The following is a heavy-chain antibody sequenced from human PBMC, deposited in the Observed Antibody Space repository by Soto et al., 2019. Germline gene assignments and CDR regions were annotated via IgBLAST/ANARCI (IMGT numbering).Heavy chain of an antibody. CDR3: AADATAWQQMVPSDY. J-gene: IGHJ4*02. CDR1: GFTFTSSA. V-gene: IGHV1-58*01. D-gene: IGHD2-8*01. CDR2: IAVGSGYT. Sequence: ASVKVSCKASGFTFTSSAFQWVRQARGQRLEWIGWIAVGSGYTNYAQRFQDRVTLTRDMSTVTTYMELSRLTSEDTAIYYCAADATAWQQMVPSDYWGQGTLVTVSS.